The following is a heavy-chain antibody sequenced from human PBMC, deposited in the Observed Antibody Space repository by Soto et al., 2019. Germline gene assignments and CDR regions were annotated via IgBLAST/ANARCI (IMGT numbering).Heavy chain of an antibody. CDR2: ISYDGSDK. CDR3: AKNIYSSGWSYFDY. J-gene: IGHJ4*02. CDR1: KFTFSNYA. D-gene: IGHD6-19*01. Sequence: GGSLRLSCAASKFTFSNYAMSWVRQAPGKGLEWVAVISYDGSDKYYEDSVKGRFTISRDNSRNTLFLQMNSLRAEDTAVYYCAKNIYSSGWSYFDYWGQGALVTVSS. V-gene: IGHV3-30*18.